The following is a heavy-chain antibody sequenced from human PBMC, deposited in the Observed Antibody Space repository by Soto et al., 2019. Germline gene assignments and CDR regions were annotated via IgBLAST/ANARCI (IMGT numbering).Heavy chain of an antibody. V-gene: IGHV1-3*01. D-gene: IGHD1-26*01. CDR2: INAGNGNT. J-gene: IGHJ5*02. CDR3: ARGTYSGSYPNWYNWFDP. Sequence: ASVKVSCKASGYTFTSYAMHWVRQAPGQRLEWMGWINAGNGNTKYSQKFQGRVTITRDTSASTAYMELSSLRSEDTAVYYCARGTYSGSYPNWYNWFDPWGQGTLVTVS. CDR1: GYTFTSYA.